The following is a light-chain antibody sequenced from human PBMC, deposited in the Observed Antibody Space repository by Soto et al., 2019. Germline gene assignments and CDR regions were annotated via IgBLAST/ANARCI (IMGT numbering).Light chain of an antibody. V-gene: IGKV1-5*03. Sequence: DIQMTQSPSTLSSSVGDRVTITCRASQSISSLLAWYQQKPGKAPTLLINKASTLASGIPSRFSGSGSGTDFTLTISSLQPDDSATYYGQQYNSYPLTFGRGTRLEIK. CDR1: QSISSL. CDR2: KAS. CDR3: QQYNSYPLT. J-gene: IGKJ5*01.